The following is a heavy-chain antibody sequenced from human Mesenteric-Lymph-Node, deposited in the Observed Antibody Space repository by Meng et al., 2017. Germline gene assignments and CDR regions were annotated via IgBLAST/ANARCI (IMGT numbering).Heavy chain of an antibody. CDR2: ISSSGSTI. CDR1: GGSITNRN. J-gene: IGHJ5*02. D-gene: IGHD1-1*01. Sequence: QVQLQQSGPSLVEPSGTLSLTCTVSGGSITNRNLWSWIRQAPGKGLEWVSYISSSGSTIYYADSVKGRFTISGDNAKNSLYLQMNSLRAEDTAVYYCARDRWNRFSWFDPWGQGTLVTVSS. V-gene: IGHV3-11*01. CDR3: ARDRWNRFSWFDP.